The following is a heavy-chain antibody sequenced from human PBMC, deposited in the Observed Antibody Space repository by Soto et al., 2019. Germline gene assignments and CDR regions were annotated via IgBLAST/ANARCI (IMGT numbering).Heavy chain of an antibody. Sequence: EVQLVESGGGLVQPGGSLRLSCAASGFTFSDHYMDWVRQAPGKGLEWVGRTRNKVNSYTTEYAASVKGRFTISRDDSKNSLYLQMTSLKTEDTAVYYCARVGRYCSGGSCYSDWYFDLWGRGTLVTVSS. J-gene: IGHJ2*01. CDR3: ARVGRYCSGGSCYSDWYFDL. CDR1: GFTFSDHY. V-gene: IGHV3-72*01. CDR2: TRNKVNSYTT. D-gene: IGHD2-15*01.